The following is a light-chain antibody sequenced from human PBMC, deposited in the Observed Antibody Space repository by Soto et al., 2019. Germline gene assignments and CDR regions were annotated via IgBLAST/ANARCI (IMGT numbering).Light chain of an antibody. Sequence: DIQMTQSPSSLSASVGDRVTITCRASQRISSLLNWYQQKPGKAPKLLIYGASNLQSGVPSRFSGSGSGTDFTLTTSRLQPEDFATYHCQHSYNPPRPFRQGTKVEFK. J-gene: IGKJ1*01. CDR2: GAS. CDR3: QHSYNPPRP. V-gene: IGKV1-39*01. CDR1: QRISSL.